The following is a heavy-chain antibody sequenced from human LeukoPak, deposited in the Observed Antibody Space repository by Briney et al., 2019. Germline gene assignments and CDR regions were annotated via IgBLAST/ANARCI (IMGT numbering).Heavy chain of an antibody. V-gene: IGHV1-69*10. Sequence: SVKVSCKASGGTFSSYAISWVRQAPGQGLEWMGGIIPILGIANYARKFQGRVTITADKSTSTAYMELRSLRSDDTAVYYCARWAYYDILTGYYCPDYWGQGTLVTVSS. CDR2: IIPILGIA. J-gene: IGHJ4*02. D-gene: IGHD3-9*01. CDR1: GGTFSSYA. CDR3: ARWAYYDILTGYYCPDY.